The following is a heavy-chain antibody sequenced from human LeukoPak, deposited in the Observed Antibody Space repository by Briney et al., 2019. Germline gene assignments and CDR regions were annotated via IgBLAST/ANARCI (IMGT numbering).Heavy chain of an antibody. CDR2: ISTSGST. Sequence: SETLSLTCTVAGGSITDYYWSWIRQPAGKGLKWIGRISTSGSTNYNPSLKSRVTMSVDTSKNQFSLKLSSVTAADTAVYYCATYYGDVDYWGQGTLVTVSS. D-gene: IGHD4-17*01. J-gene: IGHJ4*02. CDR3: ATYYGDVDY. V-gene: IGHV4-4*07. CDR1: GGSITDYY.